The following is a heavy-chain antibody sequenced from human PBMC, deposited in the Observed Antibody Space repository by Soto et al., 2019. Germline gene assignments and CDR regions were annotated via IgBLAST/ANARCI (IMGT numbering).Heavy chain of an antibody. CDR1: GFTFSSSA. CDR3: AAGPREYQLLFSNYYYYGMDV. J-gene: IGHJ6*02. V-gene: IGHV1-58*01. CDR2: IDVGSANA. D-gene: IGHD2-2*01. Sequence: SVKVSCKTSGFTFSSSAVHWVRQARGHRLQWIGWIDVGSANANYAQMLQERVTISRDMSTSTAYMELSSLRPEDTAVYYCAAGPREYQLLFSNYYYYGMDVWG.